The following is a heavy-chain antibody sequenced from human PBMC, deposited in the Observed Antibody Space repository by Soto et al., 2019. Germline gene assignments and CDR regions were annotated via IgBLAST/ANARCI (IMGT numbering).Heavy chain of an antibody. Sequence: PGGSLRLSCAASGFTFGSYDMHWVRQAPGKGLEWVSDISDDGSNKFYADSVRGRFTISRDNSKTTLYLQMNSLRAEDTAMYYCARAPGSDPRGVFDYWGQGTRVTVSS. J-gene: IGHJ4*02. D-gene: IGHD6-19*01. CDR3: ARAPGSDPRGVFDY. V-gene: IGHV3-33*05. CDR2: ISDDGSNK. CDR1: GFTFGSYD.